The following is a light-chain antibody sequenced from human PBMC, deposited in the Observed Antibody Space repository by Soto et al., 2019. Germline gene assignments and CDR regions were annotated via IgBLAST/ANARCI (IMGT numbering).Light chain of an antibody. CDR1: QSVSSS. V-gene: IGKV3-20*01. CDR3: QQYGTSPRT. Sequence: TQSPATLSVSPGERVTLSCRASQSVSSSLAWYQQKPGQSPRLLIYGASTRATGIPDRFSGSGSGADFTLTITRLEPEDVAVYCCQQYGTSPRTFVQGTKVDIK. CDR2: GAS. J-gene: IGKJ1*01.